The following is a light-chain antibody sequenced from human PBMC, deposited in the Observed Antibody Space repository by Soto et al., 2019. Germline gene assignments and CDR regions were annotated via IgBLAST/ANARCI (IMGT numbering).Light chain of an antibody. CDR2: AAS. CDR1: DNIGSN. V-gene: IGKV1-39*01. Sequence: DIQLTQSPASLSASVGDRVTITCRASDNIGSNLNWYQHQTGTAPKLLIYAASSLQGGVPSRFSGSGYGTQFTLTISGLQTEDFATYYCQQSYKILTFGGGSIVAIK. CDR3: QQSYKILT. J-gene: IGKJ4*01.